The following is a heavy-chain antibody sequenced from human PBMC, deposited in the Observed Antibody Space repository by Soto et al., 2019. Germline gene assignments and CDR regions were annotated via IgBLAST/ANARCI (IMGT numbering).Heavy chain of an antibody. V-gene: IGHV3-53*01. CDR2: IYSGGST. Sequence: GGSLRLSCAASGFTVSSNYMSWVRQAPGKGLEWVSVIYSGGSTYYADSVKGRFTISRDNSKNTLYLQMNSLRAEDTAVYYCARASSVGSSGYYLDYWGQGTLVTVSS. J-gene: IGHJ4*02. CDR1: GFTVSSNY. CDR3: ARASSVGSSGYYLDY. D-gene: IGHD3-22*01.